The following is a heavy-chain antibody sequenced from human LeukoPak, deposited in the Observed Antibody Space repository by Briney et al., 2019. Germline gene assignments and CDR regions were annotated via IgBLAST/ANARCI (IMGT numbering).Heavy chain of an antibody. CDR2: ISAYNGNT. V-gene: IGHV1-18*01. CDR1: GFTFTSYG. D-gene: IGHD1-7*01. CDR3: AREELSRSFDY. J-gene: IGHJ4*02. Sequence: EASVKVSCKASGFTFTSYGISWVRQTPGQGLEWMGWISAYNGNTNYAQKLQGRVTMTTDTSTSTAYMELRSLRSDDTAVYYCAREELSRSFDYWGQGTLVTVSS.